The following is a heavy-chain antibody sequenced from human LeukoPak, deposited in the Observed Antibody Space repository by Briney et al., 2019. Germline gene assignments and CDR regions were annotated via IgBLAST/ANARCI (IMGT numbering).Heavy chain of an antibody. D-gene: IGHD3-10*01. CDR2: IYYSGST. CDR3: ARRERFACWFDP. CDR1: GGSISSSSYY. Sequence: PSETLSLTCTVSGGSISSSSYYWGWIRQPPGKGLEWIGSIYYSGSTYYNPSLKSRVTISVDTSKNQFSLKLSSVTAADTAAYYCARRERFACWFDPWGQGTLVTVSS. V-gene: IGHV4-39*01. J-gene: IGHJ5*02.